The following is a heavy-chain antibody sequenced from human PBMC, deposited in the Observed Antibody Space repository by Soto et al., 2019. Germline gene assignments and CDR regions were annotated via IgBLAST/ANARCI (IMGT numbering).Heavy chain of an antibody. D-gene: IGHD1-26*01. J-gene: IGHJ5*01. Sequence: RVACAASCFTFSHYGIHCVRQAPGKGLEWVGIIWHDGNNKYYADSVRGRFIISRDNSKNRLYLQMNSLRAEDTAVYYCARDLVGASDSYRLASWGQGTQVTFSS. CDR1: CFTFSHYG. V-gene: IGHV3-33*01. CDR2: IWHDGNNK. CDR3: ARDLVGASDSYRLAS.